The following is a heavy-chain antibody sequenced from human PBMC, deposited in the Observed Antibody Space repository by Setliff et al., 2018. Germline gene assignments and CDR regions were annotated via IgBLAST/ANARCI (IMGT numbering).Heavy chain of an antibody. V-gene: IGHV4-34*01. D-gene: IGHD6-13*01. CDR1: GGSFSTYY. J-gene: IGHJ4*02. CDR2: INHSGST. Sequence: SETLSLTCAVYGGSFSTYYWIWIRQPPGKGLEWIGEINHSGSTNYNPSLKSRVTISVDKSKNQFSLKLSSVTAADTAVYYCARGGQQLYYFDYWGQGTLVTVSS. CDR3: ARGGQQLYYFDY.